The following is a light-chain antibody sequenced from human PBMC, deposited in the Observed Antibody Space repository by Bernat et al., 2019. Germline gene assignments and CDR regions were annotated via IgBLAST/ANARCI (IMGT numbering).Light chain of an antibody. V-gene: IGKV2-24*01. Sequence: DIVMTQTPLSSAVTLGQPASISCRSSQSLVRSDGNTYLSWLQQRPGQPPRLLLYKISNRFSGVPDRFSGSGAGTDFTLTISRVEAEDVGVYYCMQGTHWPWTFGQGTKVEIK. J-gene: IGKJ1*01. CDR1: QSLVRSDGNTY. CDR2: KIS. CDR3: MQGTHWPWT.